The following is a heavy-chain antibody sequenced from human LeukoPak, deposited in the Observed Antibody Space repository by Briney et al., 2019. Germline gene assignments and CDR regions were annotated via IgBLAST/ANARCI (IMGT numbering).Heavy chain of an antibody. D-gene: IGHD6-19*01. Sequence: GESLKISCQVSGYIFTNYWIGWVRQMPGKGLESMGIIYPADSDTTYSPSFQGQVTISADKSISTVYLQWSSVRASDTAMYYCARQRGSGWWDDYWGQGTLVTVSS. J-gene: IGHJ4*02. CDR2: IYPADSDT. CDR3: ARQRGSGWWDDY. V-gene: IGHV5-51*01. CDR1: GYIFTNYW.